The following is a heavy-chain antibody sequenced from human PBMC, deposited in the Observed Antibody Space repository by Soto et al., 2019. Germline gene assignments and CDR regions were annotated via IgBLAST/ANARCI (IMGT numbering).Heavy chain of an antibody. CDR3: RAATYYYGSGSYAFDI. Sequence: SETLSLTCTVSGGSISSSSYYWGWIRQPPGKGLEWIGSIYYSGSTYYNPSLKSRVTISVDTSKNQFSLKLSSVTAADTAVYYCRAATYYYGSGSYAFDIWGQGTMVTVSS. CDR2: IYYSGST. V-gene: IGHV4-39*07. D-gene: IGHD3-10*01. CDR1: GGSISSSSYY. J-gene: IGHJ3*02.